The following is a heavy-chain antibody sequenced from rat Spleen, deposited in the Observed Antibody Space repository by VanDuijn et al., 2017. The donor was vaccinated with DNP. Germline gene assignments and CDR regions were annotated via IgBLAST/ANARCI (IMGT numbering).Heavy chain of an antibody. CDR2: IWAAGFT. V-gene: IGHV2-19*01. D-gene: IGHD2-3*01. J-gene: IGHJ2*01. Sequence: QVQLKESGPGLVQPSQTLSLTCTVSGFSLTDYSVHWVRQLPGEGLVWMGTIWAAGFTNYNSALKSRLSISRDTSKSQVFLKMNRLQTEDTATYYCARADRDIYAHFDYWGQGVLVTVSS. CDR1: GFSLTDYS. CDR3: ARADRDIYAHFDY.